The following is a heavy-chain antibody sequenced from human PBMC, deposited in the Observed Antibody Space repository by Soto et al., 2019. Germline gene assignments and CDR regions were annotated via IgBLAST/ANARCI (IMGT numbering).Heavy chain of an antibody. J-gene: IGHJ5*02. CDR2: ISAYNGNT. D-gene: IGHD3-9*01. Sequence: GASGKVSCKASCLPFTSHGFSWVGQAPGKGLEWMGWISAYNGNTNYAQKLQGRVTMTTDTSTSTAYMELRSLRSDDTAVYYCARENRVRYFDWFWFDPWGQGTLVTVSS. CDR1: CLPFTSHG. V-gene: IGHV1-18*01. CDR3: ARENRVRYFDWFWFDP.